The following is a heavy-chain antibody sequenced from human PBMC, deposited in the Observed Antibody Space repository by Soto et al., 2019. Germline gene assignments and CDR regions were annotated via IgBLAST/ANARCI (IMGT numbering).Heavy chain of an antibody. CDR2: ISNDGNRK. J-gene: IGHJ4*02. V-gene: IGHV3-30*18. CDR3: AKDWSGGSYFIDN. Sequence: QVQLVEPGGGVVQPGESLRLSCAASGFTFSENGMHWVRQAPGKGLEWVALISNDGNRKYYSDSVKGRLTISRDNSKNTLFAQMNSLRAEDTAVYYCAKDWSGGSYFIDNWGQGALVTVSS. D-gene: IGHD3-10*01. CDR1: GFTFSENG.